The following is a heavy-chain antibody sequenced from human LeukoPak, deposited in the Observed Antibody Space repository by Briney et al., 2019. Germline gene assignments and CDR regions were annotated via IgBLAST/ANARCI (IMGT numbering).Heavy chain of an antibody. V-gene: IGHV3-23*01. J-gene: IGHJ6*03. CDR2: ISGSGGST. Sequence: GGSLRLSCAASGFTFSSYAMSWVRQAPGKGLEWVSAISGSGGSTYYADSVKGRFTISRDNSKNTLYLQMNSLRAEDTAVYYCAKHRGIDYYYYYMDVWGKGTTITVSS. CDR3: AKHRGIDYYYYYMDV. CDR1: GFTFSSYA.